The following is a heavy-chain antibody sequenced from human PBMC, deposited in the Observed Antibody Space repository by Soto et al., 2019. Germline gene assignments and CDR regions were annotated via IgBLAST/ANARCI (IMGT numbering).Heavy chain of an antibody. CDR2: MNPNSGNT. Sequence: GASVKVSCKASGYTFTSYDINWVRQATGQGLEWMGWMNPNSGNTGYAQKFQGRVTMTRNTSISTAYMELSSLRSEDTAVYYCARGGDQTIVVVVAATQELDYWGQGTLVTVSS. D-gene: IGHD2-15*01. V-gene: IGHV1-8*01. J-gene: IGHJ4*02. CDR3: ARGGDQTIVVVVAATQELDY. CDR1: GYTFTSYD.